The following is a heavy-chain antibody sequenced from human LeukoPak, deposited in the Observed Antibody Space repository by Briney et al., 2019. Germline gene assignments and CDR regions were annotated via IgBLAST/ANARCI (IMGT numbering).Heavy chain of an antibody. Sequence: PGGSLRLSCAASGFTFSSYGMHWVRQAPGKGLEWVAVIWNDASHDNYVDSVKGRFTISRDNSKNTLYLQMNSLRAEDTAVYYCAKISHPSSGVGDYYYYGMDVWGQGTTVTVSS. CDR1: GFTFSSYG. V-gene: IGHV3-33*06. D-gene: IGHD3-10*01. CDR2: IWNDASHD. CDR3: AKISHPSSGVGDYYYYGMDV. J-gene: IGHJ6*02.